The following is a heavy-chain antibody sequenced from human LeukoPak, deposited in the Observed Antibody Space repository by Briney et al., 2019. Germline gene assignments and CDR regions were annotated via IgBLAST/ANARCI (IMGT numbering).Heavy chain of an antibody. CDR2: IYPGDSYS. CDR1: GYNFTKYW. D-gene: IGHD6-13*01. Sequence: GESLKISCKGSGYNFTKYWIGWVRQMRGKGLEWMGIIYPGDSYSRYSPSFQGQVTISVDKSISAAYLQWRSLKASDTAMYYCARVEGSSFLFDYWGQGTLVTVSS. J-gene: IGHJ4*02. V-gene: IGHV5-51*01. CDR3: ARVEGSSFLFDY.